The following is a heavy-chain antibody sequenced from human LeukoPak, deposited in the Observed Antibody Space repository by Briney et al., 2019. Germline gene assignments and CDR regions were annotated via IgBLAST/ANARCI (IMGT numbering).Heavy chain of an antibody. J-gene: IGHJ4*02. V-gene: IGHV4-30-2*01. CDR1: GGSISSGGYY. Sequence: PSQTLSLTCTVSGGSISSGGYYWSWIRQPPGKGLEWIGYIYHSGSTYYNPSLKSRVTISVDRSKNQFSLKLSSVTAADTAVYYCARDLQAYLDYWGQGTLVTVSS. CDR2: IYHSGST. CDR3: ARDLQAYLDY.